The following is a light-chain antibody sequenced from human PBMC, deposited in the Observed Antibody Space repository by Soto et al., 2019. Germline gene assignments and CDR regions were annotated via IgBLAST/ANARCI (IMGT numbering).Light chain of an antibody. V-gene: IGKV1-17*02. J-gene: IGKJ5*01. CDR3: LHHSSYPVT. CDR2: AAS. Sequence: DIQMPHSLSSLAASVPDIVTITCRAIEGIRNDLGWYQQKPGKAPKRLIYAASSLQIGAPSRFSGSGSGTEFTLTISNLQPEDFATYYCLHHSSYPVTFGQGTRLEIK. CDR1: EGIRND.